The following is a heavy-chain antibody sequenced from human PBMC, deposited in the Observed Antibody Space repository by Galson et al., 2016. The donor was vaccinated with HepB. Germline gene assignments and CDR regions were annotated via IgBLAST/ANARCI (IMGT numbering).Heavy chain of an antibody. CDR3: ARPLPNVGYGMDV. Sequence: LRLSCAASGFTVSSNYMSWVRQAPGKGLEWVSVIYGGGTTTYADSVKGRFTISRHNSKNTLYLQMNSLRAEDTAVYYCARPLPNVGYGMDVWGQGTTVTVSS. D-gene: IGHD2-15*01. CDR2: IYGGGTT. CDR1: GFTVSSNY. V-gene: IGHV3-53*04. J-gene: IGHJ6*02.